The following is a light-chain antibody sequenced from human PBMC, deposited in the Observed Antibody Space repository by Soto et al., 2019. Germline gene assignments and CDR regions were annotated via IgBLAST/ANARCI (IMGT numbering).Light chain of an antibody. Sequence: DIVLTQSPGTLSLSPGERATLSCRASQSLSGTYLAWYQQKPGQAPSILIFDTSSRAIGIPDRFSGSGSGTNFTLTISRLEPEDFAVYYCQQYGRSRYTFGQGTRLEIK. CDR1: QSLSGTY. CDR2: DTS. V-gene: IGKV3-20*01. J-gene: IGKJ2*01. CDR3: QQYGRSRYT.